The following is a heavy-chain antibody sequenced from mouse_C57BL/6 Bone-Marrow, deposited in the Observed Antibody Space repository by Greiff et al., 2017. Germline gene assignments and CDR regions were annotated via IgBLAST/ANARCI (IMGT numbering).Heavy chain of an antibody. CDR3: ARYLGDY. J-gene: IGHJ2*01. Sequence: EVKLVESGGGLVKPGGSLKLSCAASGFTFSDYGMHWVRQAPEKGLEWVAYISSGSSTIYYADTVKGRFTISRDNAKNTLFLQLTSLRSVDSAMYYCARYLGDYWGQGTTLTVSS. CDR2: ISSGSSTI. D-gene: IGHD3-3*01. CDR1: GFTFSDYG. V-gene: IGHV5-17*01.